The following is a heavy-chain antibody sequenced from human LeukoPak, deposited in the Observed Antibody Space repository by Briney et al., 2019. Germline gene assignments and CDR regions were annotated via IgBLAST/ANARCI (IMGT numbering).Heavy chain of an antibody. CDR3: AKRGVVIRVILVGFHKEAYYFDS. V-gene: IGHV3-23*01. CDR2: ISDSGGRT. D-gene: IGHD3-22*01. J-gene: IGHJ4*02. CDR1: GFTLSNYG. Sequence: PGASLRLSCTVSGFTLSNYGMSWVRQAPGKGLEWIAGISDSGGRTRYADSVKGRFTISRDNPKNTLYLQMNSLRADDTAVYFCAKRGVVIRVILVGFHKEAYYFDSWGQGALVTVSS.